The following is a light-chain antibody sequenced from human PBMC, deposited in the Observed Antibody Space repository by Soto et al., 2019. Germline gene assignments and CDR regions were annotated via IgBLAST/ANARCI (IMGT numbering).Light chain of an antibody. J-gene: IGLJ1*01. Sequence: QSALTQPPSASGSPGQSVTISCTGSSSDIGGYDFVSWYQQHPGKVPKLLIYEVTKRPSGISHRFSGSQSGNTASLTISGLQAEDEADYYCSSYTRSITLVLGTGTKLTVL. V-gene: IGLV2-14*01. CDR2: EVT. CDR3: SSYTRSITLV. CDR1: SSDIGGYDF.